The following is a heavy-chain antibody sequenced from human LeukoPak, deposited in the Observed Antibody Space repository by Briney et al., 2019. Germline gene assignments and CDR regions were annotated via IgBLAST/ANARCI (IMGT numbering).Heavy chain of an antibody. V-gene: IGHV1-2*02. J-gene: IGHJ4*02. D-gene: IGHD6-19*01. CDR2: INPNSGGT. Sequence: ASVKVSCTASGYTFNGYYKHWVRQAPGQGLEWMGWINPNSGGTNYAQKFQGRVTMTRDTSISTAYMELSRLRSDDTAMYYCARSSGWKYNIDYWGQGTLVTVSS. CDR1: GYTFNGYY. CDR3: ARSSGWKYNIDY.